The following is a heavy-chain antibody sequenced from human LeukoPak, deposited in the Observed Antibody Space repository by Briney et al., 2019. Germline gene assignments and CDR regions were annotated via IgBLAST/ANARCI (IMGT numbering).Heavy chain of an antibody. Sequence: GGSLRLSCAASGFTFSSYGIQWVRQAQGKGLEWEAVISYDGSNKYYADSVKGRFTISRDNSKNTLYLQMNSLRAEDTAVYYCAKGTTAVAYYFDYWGQGTLVTVSS. CDR2: ISYDGSNK. CDR3: AKGTTAVAYYFDY. D-gene: IGHD6-19*01. V-gene: IGHV3-30*18. CDR1: GFTFSSYG. J-gene: IGHJ4*02.